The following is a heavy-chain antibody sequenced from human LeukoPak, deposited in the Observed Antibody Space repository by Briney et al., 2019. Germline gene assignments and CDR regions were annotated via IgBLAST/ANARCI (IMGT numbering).Heavy chain of an antibody. D-gene: IGHD6-13*01. CDR2: IYYSGST. CDR3: ARGYSSSWYFNWFDP. J-gene: IGHJ5*02. V-gene: IGHV4-59*08. Sequence: PSETLSLTCTVSGGSISSYYWSWIRQPPGKGLEWIGYIYYSGSTNYNPSLKSRVTISVDTSKNQFSLKLSSVTAADTAVYYCARGYSSSWYFNWFDPWGQGTLVTVSS. CDR1: GGSISSYY.